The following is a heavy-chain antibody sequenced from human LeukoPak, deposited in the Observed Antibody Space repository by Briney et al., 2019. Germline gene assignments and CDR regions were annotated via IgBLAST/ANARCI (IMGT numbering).Heavy chain of an antibody. CDR1: GGSISSGGYY. D-gene: IGHD4-4*01. J-gene: IGHJ1*01. V-gene: IGHV4-31*03. CDR3: ARAAVTDQYFQH. CDR2: IYYSGST. Sequence: PSETLSLTCTVSGGSISSGGYYWSWIRQHPGQGLEWIGYIYYSGSTYYNPSLKSRVTISVDTSKNQFSLKLSSVTAADTAVYYCARAAVTDQYFQHWGQGTLVTVSS.